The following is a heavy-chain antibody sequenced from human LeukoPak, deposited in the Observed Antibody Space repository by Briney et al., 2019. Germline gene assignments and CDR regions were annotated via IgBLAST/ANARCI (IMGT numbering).Heavy chain of an antibody. V-gene: IGHV3-21*01. CDR3: VHGDSRDF. CDR2: IGSGSTDK. CDR1: GFTFSSDT. Sequence: KAGGSLRLSCAASGFTFSSDTMNWVRQAPGQGLEWISSIGSGSTDKYYADSVKDRFTISRDNAKNSLYLQMYSLRAEDTAVYYCVHGDSRDFWGQGTLVTVSS. J-gene: IGHJ4*02. D-gene: IGHD4-17*01.